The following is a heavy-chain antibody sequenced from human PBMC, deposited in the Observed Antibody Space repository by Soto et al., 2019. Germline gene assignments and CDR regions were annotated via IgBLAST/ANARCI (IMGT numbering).Heavy chain of an antibody. J-gene: IGHJ4*02. CDR2: VYYLGGT. V-gene: IGHV4-39*02. CDR1: GDSINSSDYH. Sequence: QVQLQESGPGLVKPSETLSLICTVSGDSINSSDYHWGWIRQPPGKGLEWIGSVYYLGGTHSNPSLKSRIPISVDTPGSHFTLKLRSVTAADTAVYYCARLYMALDYWGQGSLVTVSS. CDR3: ARLYMALDY. D-gene: IGHD2-2*02.